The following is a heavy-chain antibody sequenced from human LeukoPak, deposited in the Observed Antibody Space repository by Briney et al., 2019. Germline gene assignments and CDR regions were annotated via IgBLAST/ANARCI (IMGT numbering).Heavy chain of an antibody. CDR3: GRGHWGLDY. Sequence: GGSLRLSCVASGFTFSSDAMHWVRQAPGKGLEWVAVISYDGKEKYHADSVKGRFTISRDNSKNTLYLQMNSLRVEDTAVYYCGRGHWGLDYWGQGTLVTVSS. D-gene: IGHD7-27*01. V-gene: IGHV3-30*04. CDR1: GFTFSSDA. J-gene: IGHJ4*02. CDR2: ISYDGKEK.